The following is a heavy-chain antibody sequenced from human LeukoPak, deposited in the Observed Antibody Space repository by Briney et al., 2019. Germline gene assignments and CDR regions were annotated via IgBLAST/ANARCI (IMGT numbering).Heavy chain of an antibody. Sequence: GGSLRLSCAASGFTFSSYAMHWVRQAPGKGLEWVAVISYDGSNKYYADSVKGRFTISRDNSKNTLYLQMNSLRAEDTAVYYCARGGYYYGSGGYYIYGMDVWGKGTTVTVSS. CDR1: GFTFSSYA. CDR3: ARGGYYYGSGGYYIYGMDV. J-gene: IGHJ6*04. V-gene: IGHV3-30*04. D-gene: IGHD3-10*01. CDR2: ISYDGSNK.